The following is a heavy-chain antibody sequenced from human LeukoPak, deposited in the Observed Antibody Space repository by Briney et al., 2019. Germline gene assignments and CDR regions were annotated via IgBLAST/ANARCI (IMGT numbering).Heavy chain of an antibody. J-gene: IGHJ6*02. CDR1: GFTFSSYS. V-gene: IGHV3-21*01. Sequence: GGSLRLSCEASGFTFSSYSMTWVRQAPGKGLEWVSCISSSSGYIYYADSMKGRFTVSRDNAKNSLYLQMSSLRAEDTAVYYCAREGYDILTGYYEDYYQYDMDVWGQGTTVTVSS. CDR2: ISSSSGYI. D-gene: IGHD3-9*01. CDR3: AREGYDILTGYYEDYYQYDMDV.